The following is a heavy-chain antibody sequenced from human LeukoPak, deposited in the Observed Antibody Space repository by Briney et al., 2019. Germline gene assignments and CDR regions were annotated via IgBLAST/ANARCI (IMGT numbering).Heavy chain of an antibody. CDR1: GGSMSSSNYY. CDR2: MYYSGST. Sequence: SETLSLTCTVSGGSMSSSNYYWGWIRQPPGKGLEWIGSMYYSGSTNYNPSLKSRVTISEDKSKNQFSLKLTSVTAADTAVYYCRIRGYSYVLDYWGPGTLVTVSS. J-gene: IGHJ4*02. D-gene: IGHD5-18*01. V-gene: IGHV4-39*07. CDR3: RIRGYSYVLDY.